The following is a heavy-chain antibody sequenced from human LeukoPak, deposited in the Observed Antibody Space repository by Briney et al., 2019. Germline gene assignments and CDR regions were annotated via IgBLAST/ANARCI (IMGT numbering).Heavy chain of an antibody. Sequence: SETLSLTCTVSGYSISSGYYWGWIRQPPGKGLEWIGSIYHSGSTYYNPSLKSRVTISVDTSKNQFSLRLSSVTAADTAVYYCARRITMVRATYYYYGMDVWGQGTTVTVSS. CDR2: IYHSGST. CDR1: GYSISSGYY. J-gene: IGHJ6*02. CDR3: ARRITMVRATYYYYGMDV. D-gene: IGHD3-10*01. V-gene: IGHV4-38-2*02.